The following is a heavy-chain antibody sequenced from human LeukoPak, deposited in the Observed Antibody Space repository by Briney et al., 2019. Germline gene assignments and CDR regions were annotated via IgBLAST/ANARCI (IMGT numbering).Heavy chain of an antibody. CDR1: GGTFSSYA. CDR3: ARSDPSLRYCSSTSCYPGFDY. V-gene: IGHV1-69*05. CDR2: IIPIFGTA. Sequence: ASVKVSCKASGGTFSSYAISWVRQAPGQGLEWMGGIIPIFGTANYAQKFQGRVTITTDESTSTAYMELSSLRSEDTAVYYCARSDPSLRYCSSTSCYPGFDYWGQGTLVTVSS. D-gene: IGHD2-2*01. J-gene: IGHJ4*02.